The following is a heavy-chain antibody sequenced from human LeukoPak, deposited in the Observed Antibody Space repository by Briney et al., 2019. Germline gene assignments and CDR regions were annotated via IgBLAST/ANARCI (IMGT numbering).Heavy chain of an antibody. CDR2: MNPNSGNT. V-gene: IGHV1-8*03. CDR1: GYTLTSYD. D-gene: IGHD3-16*01. Sequence: ASVKVSCKASGYTLTSYDINWVRQATGQGLEWMGWMNPNSGNTGYAQKFQGRVTITRNTSISTAYMELSSLRSEDTAVYYCAKVPPRGSRAFDYWGQGTLVTVSS. CDR3: AKVPPRGSRAFDY. J-gene: IGHJ4*02.